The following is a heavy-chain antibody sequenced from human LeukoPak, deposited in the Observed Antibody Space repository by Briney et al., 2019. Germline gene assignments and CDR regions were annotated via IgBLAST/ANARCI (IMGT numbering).Heavy chain of an antibody. D-gene: IGHD6-13*01. Sequence: PSETLSLTCTVSGGSISSSSYYWGWSRQPPGKGLEWIGSIYYSGSTYYNPALKSRVTISVDTSKNQFSVKLMSVTAADTAVYHCAREVSAAAELRGFDPWGQGTLVTVYS. V-gene: IGHV4-39*07. J-gene: IGHJ5*02. CDR2: IYYSGST. CDR1: GGSISSSSYY. CDR3: AREVSAAAELRGFDP.